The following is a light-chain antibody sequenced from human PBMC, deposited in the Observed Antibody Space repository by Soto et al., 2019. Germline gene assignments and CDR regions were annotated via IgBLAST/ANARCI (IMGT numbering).Light chain of an antibody. V-gene: IGKV3D-15*01. CDR1: QSISRN. CDR3: QQYYNIPLT. J-gene: IGKJ4*01. Sequence: EIVMTQSPATLSVSPGEGATLSCRASQSISRNLAWYQQKPGQAPRLLIYGASSRATGIPDRFSGSGSGTDFTLTISSLQAEDVAVYYCQQYYNIPLTFGGGTKVDIK. CDR2: GAS.